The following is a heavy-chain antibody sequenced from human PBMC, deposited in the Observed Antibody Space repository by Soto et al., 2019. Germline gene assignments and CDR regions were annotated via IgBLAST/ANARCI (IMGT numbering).Heavy chain of an antibody. J-gene: IGHJ4*02. CDR2: ISGSGGST. Sequence: GGSQSLSYSASGFTFSSYAMSWVRQAPGKGLEWVSAISGSGGSTYYADSVKGRFTISRDNSKNTLYLQMNSLRAEDTAVYYCAKDRRPGLEYYFDYWGQGTLVTVSS. CDR3: AKDRRPGLEYYFDY. CDR1: GFTFSSYA. D-gene: IGHD4-4*01. V-gene: IGHV3-23*01.